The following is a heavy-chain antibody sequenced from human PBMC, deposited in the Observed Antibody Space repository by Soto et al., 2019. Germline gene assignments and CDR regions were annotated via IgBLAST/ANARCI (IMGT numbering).Heavy chain of an antibody. D-gene: IGHD4-4*01. CDR2: IYYSGST. J-gene: IGHJ4*02. CDR1: GGSISSYY. Sequence: SETLSLTCTVSGGSISSYYWSWIRQPPGKGLEWIGYIYYSGSTNYNPSLKSRVTISVDTSKNQFSLKLSSVTAADTAVYYCARDRIGRDGYRNLDYWGQGXLVTGSS. CDR3: ARDRIGRDGYRNLDY. V-gene: IGHV4-59*01.